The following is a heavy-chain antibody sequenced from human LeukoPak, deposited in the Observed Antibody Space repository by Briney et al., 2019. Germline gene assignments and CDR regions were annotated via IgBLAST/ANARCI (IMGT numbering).Heavy chain of an antibody. D-gene: IGHD3-22*01. CDR1: GFTFSSYS. J-gene: IGHJ3*02. V-gene: IGHV3-48*01. CDR3: AKTFGSGYYYRAFDI. Sequence: GGSLRLSCAASGFTFSSYSMNWVRQAPGKGLEWVSYISSSSNTIYYADSVKGRLTISRDNSKNTLYLQMNSLRAEDTAVYYCAKTFGSGYYYRAFDIWGQGTMVTVSS. CDR2: ISSSSNTI.